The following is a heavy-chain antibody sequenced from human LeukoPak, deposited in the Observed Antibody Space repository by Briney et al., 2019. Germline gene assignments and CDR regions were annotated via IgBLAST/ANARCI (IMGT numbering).Heavy chain of an antibody. V-gene: IGHV3-21*01. CDR2: ISSSSSYI. Sequence: GGSLRLSCAASGFTFSSYSMNWVRQAPGKGLEWVSSISSSSSYIYYADSVKGRFTISRDNAKNSLYLQMNSLRAEDTAVYYCASVPVWFGELSDYWGQGTLVTVSS. J-gene: IGHJ4*02. CDR3: ASVPVWFGELSDY. D-gene: IGHD3-10*01. CDR1: GFTFSSYS.